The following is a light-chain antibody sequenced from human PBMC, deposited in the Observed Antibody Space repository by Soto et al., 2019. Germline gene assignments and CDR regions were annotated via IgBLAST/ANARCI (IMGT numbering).Light chain of an antibody. CDR2: EAS. CDR3: SSYTSSSAVV. CDR1: SSDVGIYDL. J-gene: IGLJ2*01. V-gene: IGLV2-14*02. Sequence: QSALTQPASVSGSPGQSITISCTGASSDVGIYDLISWYQQLPGKAPKLIIYEASKRPSGISDRFSGSKSGNTASLTISGLQAEDEADYYCSSYTSSSAVVFGGGTKVTVL.